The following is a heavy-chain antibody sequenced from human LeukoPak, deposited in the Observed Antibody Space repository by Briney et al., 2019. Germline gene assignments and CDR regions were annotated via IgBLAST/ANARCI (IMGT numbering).Heavy chain of an antibody. CDR1: GGSISSYY. J-gene: IGHJ3*02. CDR2: IYYSGST. V-gene: IGHV4-59*01. Sequence: SETLSLTCTVSGGSISSYYWSWIRQPPGKGLEWIGYIYYSGSTNYNPSLKSRVTISVDTSKNQFSLKLSSVTAADTAVYYCARGSGSNYAFGAFDIWGQGTMVTVSS. CDR3: ARGSGSNYAFGAFDI. D-gene: IGHD4-11*01.